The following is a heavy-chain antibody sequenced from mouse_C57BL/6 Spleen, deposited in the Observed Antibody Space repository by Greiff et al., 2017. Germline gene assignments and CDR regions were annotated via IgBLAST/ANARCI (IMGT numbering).Heavy chain of an antibody. D-gene: IGHD2-3*01. Sequence: VQLQQSGPELVKPGASVKISCKASGYTFTDYNMDWVKQSHGKSLEWIGDINPNNGGTIYNQKFKGKATLTVDKSSSTAYMELRSLTSEDTAVYYCASSGDGYWDFDYWGQGTTLTVSS. J-gene: IGHJ2*01. CDR3: ASSGDGYWDFDY. V-gene: IGHV1-18*01. CDR1: GYTFTDYN. CDR2: INPNNGGT.